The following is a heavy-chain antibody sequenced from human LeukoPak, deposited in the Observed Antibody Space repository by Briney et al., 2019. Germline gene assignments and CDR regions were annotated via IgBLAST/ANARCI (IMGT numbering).Heavy chain of an antibody. CDR2: MNPRSGNT. D-gene: IGHD3-10*01. Sequence: GASVKVSCKTSGDTFTSYDINWVRQATGQGLEWMGWMNPRSGNTIYTQKFQGRVAMTRDTSTSTAYMELSSLRSEDTAVYYCARGGTLVQGVTILYGMDVWGQGITVTVSS. J-gene: IGHJ6*02. CDR3: ARGGTLVQGVTILYGMDV. V-gene: IGHV1-8*01. CDR1: GDTFTSYD.